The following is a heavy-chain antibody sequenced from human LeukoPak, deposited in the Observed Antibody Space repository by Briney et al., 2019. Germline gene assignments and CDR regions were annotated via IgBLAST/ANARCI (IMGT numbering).Heavy chain of an antibody. CDR2: ISYDGSNK. V-gene: IGHV3-30*03. J-gene: IGHJ4*02. CDR3: ARGRGIVVPKSWV. D-gene: IGHD3-22*01. CDR1: GFTFSSYG. Sequence: PGGSLRLSCAASGFTFSSYGMHWVRQAPGKGLEWVAVISYDGSNKYYADSVKGRFTISRDNSKNTLYLQMNSLRAEDTAVYYCARGRGIVVPKSWVWGQGTLVTVSS.